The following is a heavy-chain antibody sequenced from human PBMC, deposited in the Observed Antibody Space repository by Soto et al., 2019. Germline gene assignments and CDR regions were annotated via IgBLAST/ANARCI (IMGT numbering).Heavy chain of an antibody. D-gene: IGHD2-15*01. Sequence: ASVKVSCKASGYTFTSYGISWVRQAPGQGLEWMGWISAYNGNTNYAQKLQGRVTISVDTSKNQFSLKLSSVTAADTAVYYCARLFKYCSGGSCRNDAFDIWGQGTMVTVSS. J-gene: IGHJ3*02. CDR1: GYTFTSYG. CDR3: ARLFKYCSGGSCRNDAFDI. CDR2: ISAYNGNT. V-gene: IGHV1-18*01.